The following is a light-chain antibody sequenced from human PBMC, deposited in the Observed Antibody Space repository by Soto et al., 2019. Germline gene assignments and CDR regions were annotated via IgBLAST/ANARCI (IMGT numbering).Light chain of an antibody. CDR1: QYVSSSH. Sequence: EIVLTQSPGTLSLSPGERATLSCRASQYVSSSHLAWYQQKPGQAPRLLIYGASSRATGIPDRFSGSGSGSGTDFTLTISRLEPEDFAVYYCQQYGSSPRTFGGGTKVDIK. J-gene: IGKJ4*01. CDR3: QQYGSSPRT. CDR2: GAS. V-gene: IGKV3-20*01.